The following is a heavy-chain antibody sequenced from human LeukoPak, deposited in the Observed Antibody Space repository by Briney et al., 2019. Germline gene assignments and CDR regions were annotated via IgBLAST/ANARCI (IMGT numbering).Heavy chain of an antibody. J-gene: IGHJ4*02. CDR3: ARDQAAANTQVRFCLD. D-gene: IGHD6-13*01. CDR1: GYTFTSYG. V-gene: IGHV1-18*01. Sequence: ASVKVSCKASGYTFTSYGISWVRQAPGQGLEWMGWISAYNGNTNFAQKLQGRVTMTTDTSTSTAYMDLRSLRSDDTAVYYCARDQAAANTQVRFCLDWGQGTLVTVSS. CDR2: ISAYNGNT.